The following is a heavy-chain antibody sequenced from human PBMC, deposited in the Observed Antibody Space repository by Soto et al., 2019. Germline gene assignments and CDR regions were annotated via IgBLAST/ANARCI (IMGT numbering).Heavy chain of an antibody. V-gene: IGHV1-8*01. CDR2: MNPNSGNT. CDR1: GYTFTSYD. Sequence: ASVKVSCKASGYTFTSYDINWVRQATGQGLEWMGWMNPNSGNTGYAQKFQGRVTMTRNTSISTAYMELSSLRSEDTAVYYCARGRGPRDYIWGSYRRHLEYWGQGTLVTVSS. J-gene: IGHJ4*02. CDR3: ARGRGPRDYIWGSYRRHLEY. D-gene: IGHD3-16*02.